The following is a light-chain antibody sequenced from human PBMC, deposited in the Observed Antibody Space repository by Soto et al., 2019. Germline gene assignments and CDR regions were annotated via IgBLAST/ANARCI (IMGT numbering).Light chain of an antibody. CDR3: QQYGGTPLT. CDR1: QSLFSNY. J-gene: IGKJ1*01. V-gene: IGKV3-20*01. Sequence: EIVLTQSPGTMSLSPGERATLSCRASQSLFSNYVAWYLQKPGQAPRLLIYGASNRATGIPDRFSGSGSGRDFTLTISRLEPEDFGVYFCQQYGGTPLTFGQGTKVEFK. CDR2: GAS.